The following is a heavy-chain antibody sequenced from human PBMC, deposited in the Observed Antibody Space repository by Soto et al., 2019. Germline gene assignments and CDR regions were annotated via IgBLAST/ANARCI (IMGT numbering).Heavy chain of an antibody. V-gene: IGHV4-39*01. CDR2: IYYSGST. J-gene: IGHJ4*02. D-gene: IGHD6-19*01. Sequence: PSETLSLTCTVSGGSISSSSYHWGWIRQPPGKGLEWIGSIYYSGSTYYNPSLKSRVTISVDTSKNQFSLKLSSVTAADTAVYYCARLNSIAVAGLDYWGQGTLVTVSS. CDR1: GGSISSSSYH. CDR3: ARLNSIAVAGLDY.